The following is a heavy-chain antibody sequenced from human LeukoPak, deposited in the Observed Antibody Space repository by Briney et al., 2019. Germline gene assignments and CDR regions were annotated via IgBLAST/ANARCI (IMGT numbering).Heavy chain of an antibody. V-gene: IGHV3-23*01. CDR2: IRDSGAST. J-gene: IGHJ4*02. D-gene: IGHD6-13*01. Sequence: GGSLRLSCAASGFTFLTYAMSWVRQAPGKGLQWVSVIRDSGASTYYADSVKGRFTISRDNSKNTLYLQMNSLRAEDTAVYYCAKAAPYSSSWFLDYWGQGTLVTVSS. CDR1: GFTFLTYA. CDR3: AKAAPYSSSWFLDY.